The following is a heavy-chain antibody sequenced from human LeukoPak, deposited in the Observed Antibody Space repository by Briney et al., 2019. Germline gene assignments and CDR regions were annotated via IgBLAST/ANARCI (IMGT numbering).Heavy chain of an antibody. CDR1: GFSFGKYW. J-gene: IGHJ4*02. D-gene: IGHD5-18*01. Sequence: GGSLRLSCVASGFSFGKYWMSWVRQAPGKGLEWVSVIYSGGSTYYADSVKGRFTISRDNSKNTLYLQMNSLRAEDTAVYYCARGGYSYGYIHQHFDYWGQGTLVTVSS. V-gene: IGHV3-53*01. CDR2: IYSGGST. CDR3: ARGGYSYGYIHQHFDY.